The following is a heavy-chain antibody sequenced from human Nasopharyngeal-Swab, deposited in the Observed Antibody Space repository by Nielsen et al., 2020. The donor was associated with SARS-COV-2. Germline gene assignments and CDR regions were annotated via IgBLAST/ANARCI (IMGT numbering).Heavy chain of an antibody. D-gene: IGHD3-10*01. J-gene: IGHJ5*02. CDR2: INHSGST. V-gene: IGHV4-34*01. CDR3: ARSSRRTYYYGSGSPEGFDP. Sequence: WIRQPPEKGLEWIGEINHSGSTNYNPSLKSRVTISVDTSKNQFSLKLSSVTAADTAVYYCARSSRRTYYYGSGSPEGFDPWGQGTLVTVSS.